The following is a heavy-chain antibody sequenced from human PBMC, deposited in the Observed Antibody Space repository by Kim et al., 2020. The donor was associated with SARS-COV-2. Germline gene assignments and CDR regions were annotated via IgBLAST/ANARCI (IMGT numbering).Heavy chain of an antibody. V-gene: IGHV3-7*05. CDR3: TTGTTY. Sequence: GGSLRLSCAASGFAFSNYWMNWVRQAPGKGLEWVDNMNQHGSVKRYVDSVKGRFTISRDNAKNSLYLQMDTLGAEDTALYYCTTGTTYWGQGTLVTVSS. J-gene: IGHJ4*02. CDR1: GFAFSNYW. D-gene: IGHD4-17*01. CDR2: MNQHGSVK.